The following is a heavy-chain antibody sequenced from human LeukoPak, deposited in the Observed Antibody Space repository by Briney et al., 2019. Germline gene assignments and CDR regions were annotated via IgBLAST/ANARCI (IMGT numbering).Heavy chain of an antibody. V-gene: IGHV3-21*01. CDR3: ARTRGSWYPNWFDP. J-gene: IGHJ5*02. Sequence: GGSLRLSCAASGFTFSSYSMNWVRQAPGKGLEWVSYFSTSSSHIYYADSVKGRFTISRDNAKNSLYLQMNSLRAEDTAVYYCARTRGSWYPNWFDPWGQGTLVTVSS. CDR1: GFTFSSYS. D-gene: IGHD6-13*01. CDR2: FSTSSSHI.